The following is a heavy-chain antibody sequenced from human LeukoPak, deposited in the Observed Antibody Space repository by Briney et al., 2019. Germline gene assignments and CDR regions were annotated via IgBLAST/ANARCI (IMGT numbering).Heavy chain of an antibody. Sequence: ASVKVSCKASGYTFTGYYMHWVRQAPGQGLEWMGWINPNSGGTNYAQTFQGRVTMTRDTSISTAYMDLSSLRSDDTAVYYCARGGWVRGVITRNGLDYWGQGTLVTVSS. CDR1: GYTFTGYY. CDR2: INPNSGGT. J-gene: IGHJ4*02. CDR3: ARGGWVRGVITRNGLDY. D-gene: IGHD3-10*01. V-gene: IGHV1-2*02.